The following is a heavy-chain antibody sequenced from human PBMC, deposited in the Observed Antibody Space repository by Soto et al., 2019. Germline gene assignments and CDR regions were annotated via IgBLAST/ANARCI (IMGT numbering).Heavy chain of an antibody. D-gene: IGHD5-12*01. J-gene: IGHJ4*02. CDR1: GDTFSSYG. Sequence: QVQVEQSGAEVKKPGSSVKVSCKSSGDTFSSYGFTWVRQAPGQGLEWMGGIIPILRTANYAQKFQGRVTITADESTSTAYMELSSLRSADTAVYYCASALVATNAFDYWGQEIMVTVSS. CDR3: ASALVATNAFDY. V-gene: IGHV1-69*11. CDR2: IIPILRTA.